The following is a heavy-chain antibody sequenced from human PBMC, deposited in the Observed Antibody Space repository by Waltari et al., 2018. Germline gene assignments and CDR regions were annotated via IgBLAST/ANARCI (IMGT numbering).Heavy chain of an antibody. CDR1: GGSISSYY. J-gene: IGHJ5*02. CDR2: LYYSGST. D-gene: IGHD2-2*01. CDR3: AREGPIVVVPAAMRENWFDP. Sequence: QVQLQESGPGLVKPSETLSLTCTVSGGSISSYYWSWIRQPPGKGLEWIGYLYYSGSTNYNPSLKSRVTISVDTSKNQFSLKLSSVTAADTAVYYCAREGPIVVVPAAMRENWFDPWGQGTLVTVSS. V-gene: IGHV4-59*01.